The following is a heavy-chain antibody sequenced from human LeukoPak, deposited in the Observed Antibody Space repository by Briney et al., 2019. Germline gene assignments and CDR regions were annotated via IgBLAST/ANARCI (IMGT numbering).Heavy chain of an antibody. V-gene: IGHV3-30-3*01. CDR2: ISYDGSNK. CDR1: GFTFSSYA. D-gene: IGHD5-24*01. J-gene: IGHJ3*02. CDR3: ARSQGDGYSHGDAFDI. Sequence: AGGSLRLSCAASGFTFSSYALHWVRQAPGKGLEWVAVISYDGSNKYYADSVKGRFTISRDDSKNTLYLQMNSLRTEDTAVYYCARSQGDGYSHGDAFDIWGQGTMVTVSS.